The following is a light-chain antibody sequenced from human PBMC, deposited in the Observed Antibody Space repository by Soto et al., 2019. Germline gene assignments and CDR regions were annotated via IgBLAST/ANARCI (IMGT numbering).Light chain of an antibody. V-gene: IGKV4-1*01. Sequence: DIVMIQSPDSLAVSLGERATIHCKSRQSVLYSAKNKNFLTWYQQKPGQPPKLLIYWSSTRESGVTDRFTGSGSGTDFTLNINSLQAEDVAVYYCQQHYINPIPVGQGTRLENK. CDR1: QSVLYSAKNKNF. CDR2: WSS. CDR3: QQHYINPIP. J-gene: IGKJ5*01.